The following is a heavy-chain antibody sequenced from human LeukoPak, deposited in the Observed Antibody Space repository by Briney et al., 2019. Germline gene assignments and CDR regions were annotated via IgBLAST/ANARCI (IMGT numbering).Heavy chain of an antibody. D-gene: IGHD3-10*01. J-gene: IGHJ4*02. Sequence: SETLSLTCTVSGGSISSYYWGWIRQPPGKGLEWIGSIYYSGSTYYNPSLKSRVTISVDTSKNQFSLKLSSVTAADTAVYYCARDLALWFNKGYFDYWGQGTLVTVSS. CDR3: ARDLALWFNKGYFDY. CDR1: GGSISSYY. CDR2: IYYSGST. V-gene: IGHV4-39*07.